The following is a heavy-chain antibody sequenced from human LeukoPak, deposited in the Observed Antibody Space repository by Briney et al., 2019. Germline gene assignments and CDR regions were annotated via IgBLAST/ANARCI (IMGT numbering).Heavy chain of an antibody. CDR2: ISYEGSNK. Sequence: GGSLRLSCAASGFTFSSYGMHWVRQAPGKVLGWVAAISYEGSNKYDADSVKGRFTISRANSKNTLYLQMNSLRAEDTAVYYCAKHDSSGRPFDYWGQGTLVTVSS. V-gene: IGHV3-30*18. J-gene: IGHJ4*02. CDR3: AKHDSSGRPFDY. CDR1: GFTFSSYG. D-gene: IGHD3-22*01.